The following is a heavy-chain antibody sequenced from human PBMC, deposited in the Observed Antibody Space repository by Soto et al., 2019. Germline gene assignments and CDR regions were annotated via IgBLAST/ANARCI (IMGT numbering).Heavy chain of an antibody. D-gene: IGHD3-10*01. Sequence: GGSMRLSCAASGLTFSNAWVSWVRTAPGKGLEWVGRVKRKTNGGTTDYAAPVKDRFNISRDDSKNTPYLQMNNLKTEDTAVYYCATCYGSGTDCQEDYLAFWGQGTPVTVSS. J-gene: IGHJ4*02. CDR2: VKRKTNGGTT. CDR3: ATCYGSGTDCQEDYLAF. CDR1: GLTFSNAW. V-gene: IGHV3-15*01.